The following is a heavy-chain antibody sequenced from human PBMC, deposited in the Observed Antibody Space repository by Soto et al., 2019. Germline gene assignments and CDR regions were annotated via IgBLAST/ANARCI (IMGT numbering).Heavy chain of an antibody. CDR3: ARVRDCSGGTCYSWWFDP. CDR2: IYNSGST. V-gene: IGHV4-59*01. D-gene: IGHD2-15*01. Sequence: QVRLQESGPGLVKPSETLSLTCTVSGGSISSYYWSWIRQPPGKGLEWIGHIYNSGSTSYNSSLQSRVTISVDTSKSQLSLKLSSVTAADTAVYYCARVRDCSGGTCYSWWFDPWGQGTLVTVSS. CDR1: GGSISSYY. J-gene: IGHJ5*02.